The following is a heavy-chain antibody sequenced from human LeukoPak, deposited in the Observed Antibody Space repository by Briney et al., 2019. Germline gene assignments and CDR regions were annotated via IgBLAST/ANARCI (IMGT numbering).Heavy chain of an antibody. J-gene: IGHJ4*02. V-gene: IGHV3-48*01. CDR1: GFSFSNHN. CDR3: ARHVWFGEFTPVGY. CDR2: TGVTGRTI. D-gene: IGHD3-10*01. Sequence: GGSLRLSCAASGFSFSNHNMNWVRQVPGKGLEWLSFTGVTGRTIFYADSVKGRFTTSRDDAKNSLYLQMNSLRAEDTAVYYCARHVWFGEFTPVGYWGQGTLVTVSS.